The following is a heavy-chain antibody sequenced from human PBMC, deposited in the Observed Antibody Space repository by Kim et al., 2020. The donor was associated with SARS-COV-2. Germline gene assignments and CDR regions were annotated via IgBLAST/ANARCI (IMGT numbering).Heavy chain of an antibody. J-gene: IGHJ4*02. CDR2: IYYSGST. CDR1: GGSVSSGSYY. V-gene: IGHV4-61*01. Sequence: SETLSLTCNVSGGSVSSGSYYWSWIRQPPGKGLEWIGYIYYSGSTNYNPSLKSRVTISVDTSKNQFSLKLSSVTAAHTAVYYCAGDRVLLWFGGIDYWGQGTLVTVSS. CDR3: AGDRVLLWFGGIDY. D-gene: IGHD3-10*01.